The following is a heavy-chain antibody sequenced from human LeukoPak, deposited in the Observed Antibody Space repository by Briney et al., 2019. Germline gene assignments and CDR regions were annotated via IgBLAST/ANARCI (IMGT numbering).Heavy chain of an antibody. CDR1: GYTFATYW. CDR2: IYPGDSRT. Sequence: GESLKISCKGSGYTFATYWIGWVRHMPGKGLEWMGIIYPGDSRTTYSPSFQGQVTISADKSISTAYLQWSSLKASDTAMYYCARKGMTTVKAFDIWGQGTMVTVSS. CDR3: ARKGMTTVKAFDI. D-gene: IGHD4-17*01. V-gene: IGHV5-51*01. J-gene: IGHJ3*02.